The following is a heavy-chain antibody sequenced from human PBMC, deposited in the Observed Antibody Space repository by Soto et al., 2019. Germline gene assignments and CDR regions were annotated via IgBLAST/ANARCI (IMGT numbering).Heavy chain of an antibody. V-gene: IGHV3-33*01. D-gene: IGHD1-26*01. CDR1: GFTFSSYG. CDR2: IWYDGSNK. J-gene: IGHJ1*01. Sequence: GGSLRLSCAASGFTFSSYGMHWVRQAPGKGLEWVAVIWYDGSNKYYADSVKGRFTISRDNSKNTLYLQMNSLRAEDTAVYYCARGGSAAEYFQHWGQXTLVTVSS. CDR3: ARGGSAAEYFQH.